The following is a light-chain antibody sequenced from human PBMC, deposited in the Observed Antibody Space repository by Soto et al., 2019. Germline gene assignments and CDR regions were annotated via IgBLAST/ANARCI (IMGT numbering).Light chain of an antibody. CDR2: EVF. J-gene: IGLJ2*01. CDR1: SSDVGGYNY. Sequence: QSALTQPASVSGSPGQSITISCTGTSSDVGGYNYVSWYQHHPGKAPNLMIYEVFNRPSGVSNRFSGSKSGNTASLTISGVQAEDEGDYYCTSYASTTPHVVFGGGTKLTVL. CDR3: TSYASTTPHVV. V-gene: IGLV2-14*01.